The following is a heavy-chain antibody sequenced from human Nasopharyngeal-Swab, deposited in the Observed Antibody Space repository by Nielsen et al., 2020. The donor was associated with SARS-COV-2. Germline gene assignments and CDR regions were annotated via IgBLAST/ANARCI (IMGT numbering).Heavy chain of an antibody. CDR3: ARVGERGYIYGYANDYYYYYGMDV. Sequence: SETLSLTCTVSCGSISSSSYYWGWIRQPPGKGLEWIGSIYYSGSTYYNPSLKSRVTISVDTSKNQFYLKMSSVTAADTAVYYCARVGERGYIYGYANDYYYYYGMDVWGQGTTVTVS. V-gene: IGHV4-39*07. D-gene: IGHD5-18*01. CDR2: IYYSGST. CDR1: CGSISSSSYY. J-gene: IGHJ6*02.